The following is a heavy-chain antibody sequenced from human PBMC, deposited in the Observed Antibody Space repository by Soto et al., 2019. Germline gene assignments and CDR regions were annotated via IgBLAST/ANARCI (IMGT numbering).Heavy chain of an antibody. CDR2: IYYSGST. CDR3: ARSGFLEWLLPNY. D-gene: IGHD3-3*01. V-gene: IGHV4-59*01. Sequence: SETLSLTCTVSGGSISSYYWSWIRQPPGKGLEWIGYIYYSGSTNYNPSIKSRVTISVDTSKNQFSLKMSSVTAADTAVYYCARSGFLEWLLPNYWGQGTLVTVSS. CDR1: GGSISSYY. J-gene: IGHJ4*02.